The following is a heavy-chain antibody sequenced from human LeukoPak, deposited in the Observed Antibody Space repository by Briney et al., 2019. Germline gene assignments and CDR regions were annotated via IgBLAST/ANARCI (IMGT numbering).Heavy chain of an antibody. Sequence: QAGGSLRLSCAASGFTFSSYWMSWVRQAPGKGLEWVANIKQDGSEKYYVDSVKSRYTISRDNAKNSLYLQMNILRAEDTAVYYCARVDRIGNYYGSAGWFDPWGQGTLVTVSS. J-gene: IGHJ5*02. CDR3: ARVDRIGNYYGSAGWFDP. D-gene: IGHD3-10*01. CDR1: GFTFSSYW. CDR2: IKQDGSEK. V-gene: IGHV3-7*03.